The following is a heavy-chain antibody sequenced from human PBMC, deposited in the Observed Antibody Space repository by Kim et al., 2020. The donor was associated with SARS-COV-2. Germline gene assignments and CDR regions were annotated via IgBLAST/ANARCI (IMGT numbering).Heavy chain of an antibody. V-gene: IGHV1-69*04. CDR3: AREDYIAAAGCFDY. CDR1: GGTFSSYA. J-gene: IGHJ4*02. D-gene: IGHD6-13*01. CDR2: IIPILGIA. Sequence: SVKVSCKASGGTFSSYAISWVRQAPGQGLEWMGRIIPILGIANYAQKFQGRVTITADKSTSTAYMELSSLRSEDTAVYYCAREDYIAAAGCFDYWGQGTLVTVSS.